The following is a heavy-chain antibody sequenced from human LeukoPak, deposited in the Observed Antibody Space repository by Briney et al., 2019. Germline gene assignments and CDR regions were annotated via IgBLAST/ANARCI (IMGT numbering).Heavy chain of an antibody. CDR3: ATGAEKYQLLPFDY. CDR1: GASISSSY. J-gene: IGHJ4*02. V-gene: IGHV4-59*08. Sequence: SETLSLTCTVSGASISSSYWSWIRQPPGKGLEWIGYIYNSETTNYSPSLKSRVSISVDTSKNQFSLKLRSVTAADTAVYYCATGAEKYQLLPFDYWGQGTLVTVSS. D-gene: IGHD2-2*01. CDR2: IYNSETT.